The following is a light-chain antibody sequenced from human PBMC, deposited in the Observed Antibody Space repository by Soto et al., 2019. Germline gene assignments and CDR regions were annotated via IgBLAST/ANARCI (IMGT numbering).Light chain of an antibody. V-gene: IGKV4-1*01. CDR3: QQYNSYSWT. CDR1: QSVFSRFRNKNY. J-gene: IGKJ1*01. CDR2: WAS. Sequence: DIVMTQSPDSLTLSLGERATINCKSSQSVFSRFRNKNYLGWFQQKPGQTPRLLIYWASTRESGVSDRFSGSGSGTEFTLTISSLQPDDFATYYCQQYNSYSWTFGQGTKVDIK.